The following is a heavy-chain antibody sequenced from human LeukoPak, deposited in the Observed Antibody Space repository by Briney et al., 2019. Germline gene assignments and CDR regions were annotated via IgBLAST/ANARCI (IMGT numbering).Heavy chain of an antibody. D-gene: IGHD3-22*01. CDR1: GFTFSSYA. CDR3: AKAGGCYYESSGYYRYFDY. J-gene: IGHJ4*02. V-gene: IGHV3-23*01. Sequence: GGSLRLSCAASGFTFSSYAMSWVRQAPGKGLEWVSVISGRGGSTYYADSVKGRFTISRDNSKNTLYLQMNSLRAEDTAVYYCAKAGGCYYESSGYYRYFDYWGQGTLVTVSS. CDR2: ISGRGGST.